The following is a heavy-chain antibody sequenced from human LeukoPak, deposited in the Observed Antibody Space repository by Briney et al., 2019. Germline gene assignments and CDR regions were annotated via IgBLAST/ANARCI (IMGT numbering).Heavy chain of an antibody. V-gene: IGHV4-34*01. Sequence: SETLSLTCAVYGGSFSGYYWSWIRQPPGKGLEWIGEINHSGSTNYNPSLKSRVTISVDTSKNQFSLKLSSVTAADTAVYYCARKLVWGSYRRFDYWGQGTLVTVSP. D-gene: IGHD3-16*02. CDR3: ARKLVWGSYRRFDY. CDR2: INHSGST. J-gene: IGHJ4*02. CDR1: GGSFSGYY.